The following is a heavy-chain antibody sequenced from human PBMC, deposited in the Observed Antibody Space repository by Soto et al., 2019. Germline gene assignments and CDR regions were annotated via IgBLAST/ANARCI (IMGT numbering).Heavy chain of an antibody. D-gene: IGHD3-3*01. CDR1: GFTFSNYA. Sequence: EVVLLESGGGLMQPGGSLSLSCAAAGFTFSNYAMSWVRQAPGKGLEWVSDISDSGGTTHYADSVKGRFTISRDNSKNTLYMQMNSLRVEDTAVYYCAKPHYDVWSGFYPFGGMDVWGQGTTVTVSS. V-gene: IGHV3-23*01. CDR2: ISDSGGTT. CDR3: AKPHYDVWSGFYPFGGMDV. J-gene: IGHJ6*02.